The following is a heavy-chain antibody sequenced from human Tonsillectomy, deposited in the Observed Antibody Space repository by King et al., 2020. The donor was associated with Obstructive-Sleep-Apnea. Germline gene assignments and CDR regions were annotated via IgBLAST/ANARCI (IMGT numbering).Heavy chain of an antibody. CDR3: GRDRTTVTTSDAFDI. CDR1: GGSISSGGYY. V-gene: IGHV4-31*03. J-gene: IGHJ3*02. Sequence: VQLQESGPGLVKPSQTLSLTCTVSGGSISSGGYYWSWLRQHPGKGLEWIGYIYYSGSTYYNPSLKSRVTLSVDTSKNQFSLKLSSVTAADTAVYYCGRDRTTVTTSDAFDIWGQGTMVTVSS. CDR2: IYYSGST. D-gene: IGHD4-17*01.